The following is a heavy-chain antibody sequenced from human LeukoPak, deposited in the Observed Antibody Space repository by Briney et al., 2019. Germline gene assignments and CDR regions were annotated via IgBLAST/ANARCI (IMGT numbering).Heavy chain of an antibody. CDR2: ISGSGGST. Sequence: PGGSLRLSCAASGFTFSSYAMSWVRQAPGKGLEWVSAISGSGGSTYYADSVKGRFTISRDNSKNTLYLQMNSLRAEDTAVYYCAKDVQQQLVLLYMDVWGKGTTVTVSS. D-gene: IGHD6-13*01. CDR1: GFTFSSYA. J-gene: IGHJ6*03. V-gene: IGHV3-23*01. CDR3: AKDVQQQLVLLYMDV.